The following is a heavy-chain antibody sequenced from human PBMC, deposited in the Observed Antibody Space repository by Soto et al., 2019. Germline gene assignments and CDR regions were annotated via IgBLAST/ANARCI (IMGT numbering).Heavy chain of an antibody. CDR2: ITGSGGST. D-gene: IGHD3-22*01. J-gene: IGHJ4*02. Sequence: GGSLRLSCATSGFTFSTYAMIWVRQAPGKGLEWVSVITGSGGSTYYADSVKGRFTISRDNSKNTLYLQMNSLRAEDTAVYYCAKNPGYYYDSTGYHFDYWGQGTLVTVSS. CDR1: GFTFSTYA. CDR3: AKNPGYYYDSTGYHFDY. V-gene: IGHV3-23*01.